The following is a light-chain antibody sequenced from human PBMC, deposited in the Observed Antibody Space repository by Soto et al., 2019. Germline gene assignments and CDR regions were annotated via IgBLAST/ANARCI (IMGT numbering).Light chain of an antibody. CDR2: DTT. J-gene: IGLJ1*01. V-gene: IGLV7-46*01. Sequence: QAVVTQEPSLTVSPGGTVTLTCGSSTGAVTNGHYPYWFQQKPGQAPRTLIYDTTNRHSWTPARFSGSLLGGKAALTLSGAQPEDEDEYYCLLYYNGPYVFGTGTKATVL. CDR1: TGAVTNGHY. CDR3: LLYYNGPYV.